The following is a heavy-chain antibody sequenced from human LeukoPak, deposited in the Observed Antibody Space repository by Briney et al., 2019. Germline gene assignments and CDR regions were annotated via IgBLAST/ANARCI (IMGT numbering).Heavy chain of an antibody. V-gene: IGHV4-30-4*01. J-gene: IGHJ3*02. CDR3: ARVLEPGSYLRAFDI. CDR2: IYYSGST. Sequence: SQTLSLTCTVSGGSISSGDYYWSWIRQPPGKGLEWIGYIYYSGSTYYNPSLKSRVTISVDTSKNQFSLKLSSVTAADTAVYYCARVLEPGSYLRAFDIWGQGTMVTVSS. D-gene: IGHD1-26*01. CDR1: GGSISSGDYY.